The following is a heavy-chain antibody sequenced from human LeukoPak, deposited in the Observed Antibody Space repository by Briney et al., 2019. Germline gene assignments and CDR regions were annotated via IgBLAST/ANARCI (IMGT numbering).Heavy chain of an antibody. CDR1: GFTVSTNY. D-gene: IGHD4-17*01. Sequence: GGSLRLSCAASGFTVSTNYMTWVRQAPGKGLEWVSLIYSDGNTYYTDSVKGRFTISRDNSKNTLYLQMNSLRAEDTAMYYCAKCYGDYIRYFDYWGRGTLVTVSS. CDR3: AKCYGDYIRYFDY. J-gene: IGHJ4*02. V-gene: IGHV3-53*01. CDR2: IYSDGNT.